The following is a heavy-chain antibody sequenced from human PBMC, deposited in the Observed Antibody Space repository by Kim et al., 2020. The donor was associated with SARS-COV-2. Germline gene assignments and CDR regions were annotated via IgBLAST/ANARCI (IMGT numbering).Heavy chain of an antibody. CDR1: GFTFNSYS. CDR3: VRDHLWAFDY. D-gene: IGHD7-27*01. CDR2: IGARSTDM. Sequence: GGSLRLSCAASGFTFNSYSMNWVRQAPGKGLEWVSYIGARSTDMYYADSVKGRFTISRDNAKNSLYLQMNSLRDDDTAVYYCVRDHLWAFDYWGQGTLVTVSS. J-gene: IGHJ4*02. V-gene: IGHV3-48*02.